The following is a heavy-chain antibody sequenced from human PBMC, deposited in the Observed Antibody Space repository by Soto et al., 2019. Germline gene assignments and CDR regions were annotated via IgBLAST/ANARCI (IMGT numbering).Heavy chain of an antibody. CDR3: AKDRRITMVRGVLRAFDS. D-gene: IGHD3-10*01. Sequence: GGSLRLSCTASGFTFGGYAMSWVRQAPGKGLEWVGSIRGKAYSATTEYAASVKDRFTISRDDSKSIAYLQMNSLKTEDTAVYYCAKDRRITMVRGVLRAFDSWGQGNLVTVSS. CDR1: GFTFGGYA. CDR2: IRGKAYSATT. J-gene: IGHJ4*01. V-gene: IGHV3-49*04.